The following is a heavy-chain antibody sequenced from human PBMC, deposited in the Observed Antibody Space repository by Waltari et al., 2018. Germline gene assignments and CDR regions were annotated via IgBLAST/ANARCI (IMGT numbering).Heavy chain of an antibody. J-gene: IGHJ4*02. V-gene: IGHV3-74*01. CDR2: INSDGSST. CDR1: GLTFSSHW. CDR3: ASYVMIKE. D-gene: IGHD3-16*01. Sequence: EVQLVESGGGLVQPGGSLRLSCAASGLTFSSHWIHWVRQAPGKGLVWVSRINSDGSSTNYADSVKGRFTISRDNAKNTLYLQMNSLRAEDTAVYYCASYVMIKEWGQGTLVTVSS.